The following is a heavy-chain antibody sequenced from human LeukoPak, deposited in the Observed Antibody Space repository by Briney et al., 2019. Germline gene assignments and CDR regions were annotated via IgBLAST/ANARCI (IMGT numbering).Heavy chain of an antibody. CDR3: ARDSGYNGYQSRSLFDY. J-gene: IGHJ4*02. V-gene: IGHV1-18*01. CDR1: GYIFTSYG. D-gene: IGHD5-12*01. Sequence: GASVKVSCKASGYIFTSYGISWVRQAPGQGLEWMGWISAYNGNTNYAQKLQGRVTMTTDTSTSTAYMELRSLRSDDTAVYYCARDSGYNGYQSRSLFDYWGQGTLVTVSS. CDR2: ISAYNGNT.